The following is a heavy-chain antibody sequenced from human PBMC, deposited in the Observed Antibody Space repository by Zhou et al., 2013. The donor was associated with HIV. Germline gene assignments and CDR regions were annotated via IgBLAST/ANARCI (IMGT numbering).Heavy chain of an antibody. CDR2: IIPIFGTA. D-gene: IGHD6-19*01. CDR1: GYTFTTYG. CDR3: ASTGIAVAGLAEYFQH. J-gene: IGHJ1*01. Sequence: QVQLVQSGAEVKQPGASVKVSCKASGYTFTTYGINWVRQAPGQGLEWMGGIIPIFGTANYAQKFQGRVTITADESTSTAYMELSSLRSEDTAVYYCASTGIAVAGLAEYFQHWGQGHPGHRLL. V-gene: IGHV1-69*13.